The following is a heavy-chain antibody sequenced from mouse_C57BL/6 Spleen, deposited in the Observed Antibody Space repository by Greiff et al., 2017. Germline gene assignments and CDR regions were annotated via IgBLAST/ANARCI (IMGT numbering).Heavy chain of an antibody. CDR1: GFTFSSYA. J-gene: IGHJ3*01. CDR2: ISSGGDYI. D-gene: IGHD2-4*01. V-gene: IGHV5-9-1*02. Sequence: EVKLVESGEGLVKPGGSLKLSCAASGFTFSSYAMSWVRQTPEKRLEWVAYISSGGDYIYYADTVKGRFTISRDNARNTLYLQMSSLKSEDTAMYYGTRAYDYEAWFAYWGQGTLVTVSA. CDR3: TRAYDYEAWFAY.